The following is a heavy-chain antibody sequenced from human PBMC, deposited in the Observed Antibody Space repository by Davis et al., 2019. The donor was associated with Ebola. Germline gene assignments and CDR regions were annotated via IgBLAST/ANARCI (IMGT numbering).Heavy chain of an antibody. CDR1: GFTFSSYW. D-gene: IGHD5-12*01. Sequence: GSLRLSCAASGFTFSSYWMSWIRQPPGKGLEWIGYIYYSGSTNYNPSLKSRVTISVDTSKNQFSLKLSSVTAADTAVYYCAATRVGLRLRALDYWGQGTLVTVSS. J-gene: IGHJ4*02. CDR3: AATRVGLRLRALDY. V-gene: IGHV4-59*08. CDR2: IYYSGST.